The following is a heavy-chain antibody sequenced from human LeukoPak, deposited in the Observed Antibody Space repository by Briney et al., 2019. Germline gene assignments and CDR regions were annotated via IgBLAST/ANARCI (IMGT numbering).Heavy chain of an antibody. CDR1: GGSFGNYY. Sequence: SETLSLTCNVSGGSFGNYYWNWIRQSPGKGLEWIGYIYYSGSTNYNPSLKSRVTISVDTSKNQFSLKLSSVTAADTAVYYCARVLSGGSSGYWSRQINWFDPWGQGTLVTVSS. CDR2: IYYSGST. D-gene: IGHD3-22*01. J-gene: IGHJ5*02. V-gene: IGHV4-59*01. CDR3: ARVLSGGSSGYWSRQINWFDP.